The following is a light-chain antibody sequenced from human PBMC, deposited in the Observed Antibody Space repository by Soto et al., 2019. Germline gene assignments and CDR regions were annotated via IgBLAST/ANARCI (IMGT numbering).Light chain of an antibody. CDR3: QQYGTPRSVT. V-gene: IGKV3-20*01. J-gene: IGKJ5*01. CDR1: QSVDSNY. CDR2: GAS. Sequence: EIVLTQSPGTLSLSPGEEATLSCRASQSVDSNYLAWYQQKPGQTPRLIIYGASGRADGIPHRFSGSGFGTDFTLTISKVEPEDFAVYYCQQYGTPRSVTFGQGTRLVIK.